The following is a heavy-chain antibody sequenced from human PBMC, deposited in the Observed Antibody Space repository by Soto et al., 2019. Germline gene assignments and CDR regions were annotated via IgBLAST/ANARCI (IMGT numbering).Heavy chain of an antibody. CDR1: GGSISSSSYY. J-gene: IGHJ4*02. Sequence: SETLSLTCTVSGGSISSSSYYWGWIRQPPGKGLEWIGSIYSSGSTYYNPSLKSRVTISVDTSKNQFFLKLSSVTAADTAVYYCASYWSAARPFDYWGQGTLVTVSS. V-gene: IGHV4-39*01. CDR3: ASYWSAARPFDY. D-gene: IGHD6-6*01. CDR2: IYSSGST.